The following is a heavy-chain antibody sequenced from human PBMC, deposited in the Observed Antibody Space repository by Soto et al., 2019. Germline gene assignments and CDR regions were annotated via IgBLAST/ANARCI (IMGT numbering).Heavy chain of an antibody. Sequence: GASVKVSCKASGGTFSSYAISWVRQAPGQGLEWMGGIIPIFGTANYAQKFQGRVTITADESTSTAYMELSSLRSEDTAVYYCARRMRAAGTRDAFDIWGQGTMVTVSS. J-gene: IGHJ3*02. V-gene: IGHV1-69*13. D-gene: IGHD6-13*01. CDR3: ARRMRAAGTRDAFDI. CDR2: IIPIFGTA. CDR1: GGTFSSYA.